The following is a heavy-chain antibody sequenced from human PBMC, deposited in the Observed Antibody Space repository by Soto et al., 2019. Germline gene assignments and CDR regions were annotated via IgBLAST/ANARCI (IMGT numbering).Heavy chain of an antibody. Sequence: ASVKVSCKASGGTFSSYAISWVRQAPGQGLEWVGGIIPIFGTANYAQKFQGRVTITADESTSTAYMELSSLRSEDTAVYYCARVDSGSYRFDYWGQGTLVTVSS. J-gene: IGHJ4*02. CDR3: ARVDSGSYRFDY. D-gene: IGHD3-10*01. CDR2: IIPIFGTA. CDR1: GGTFSSYA. V-gene: IGHV1-69*13.